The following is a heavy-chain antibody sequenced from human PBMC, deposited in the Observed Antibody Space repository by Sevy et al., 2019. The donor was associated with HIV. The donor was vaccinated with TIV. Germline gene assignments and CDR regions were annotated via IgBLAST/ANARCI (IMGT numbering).Heavy chain of an antibody. J-gene: IGHJ4*02. V-gene: IGHV3-74*01. Sequence: GGSLRLSCAASGFTFSSHWMHWVRQAPGKGLVWLSYISSDAITITYADSVKGRFTISRDNAKNTLYLQMNSLRAEDTAVYYCARDLTGWAGNSGYYDYWGQGTLVTVSS. CDR1: GFTFSSHW. CDR2: ISSDAITI. CDR3: ARDLTGWAGNSGYYDY. D-gene: IGHD3-22*01.